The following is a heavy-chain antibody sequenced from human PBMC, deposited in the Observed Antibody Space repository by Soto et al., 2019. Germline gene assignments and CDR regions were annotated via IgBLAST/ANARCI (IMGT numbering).Heavy chain of an antibody. Sequence: QITLKESGPTLVKPTQTLTLTCPFSGFSLSTSGVGVGWIRQPPGKALEWLALIYWDDDTRYSPSLKRRLTITKANSKNQVVLTLTTMDPVDTATYYCATSECSGLAYYYDSSGSYCGAFAIGGQVTMVTVSS. CDR2: IYWDDDT. J-gene: IGHJ3*02. D-gene: IGHD3-22*01. CDR3: ATSECSGLAYYYDSSGSYCGAFAI. V-gene: IGHV2-5*02. CDR1: GFSLSTSGVG.